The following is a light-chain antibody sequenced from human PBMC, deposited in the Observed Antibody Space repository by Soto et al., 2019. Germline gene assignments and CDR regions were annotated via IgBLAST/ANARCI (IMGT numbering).Light chain of an antibody. CDR2: TDN. CDR3: AAWDSSLNGHV. V-gene: IGLV1-44*01. J-gene: IGLJ1*01. Sequence: QSVLIQPPSASGTPGRRVTIFVSESSPNIGKNTVHWFQQLPGAAPQLLISTDNQRPSGVPDRFSGSKSGASGSLAISGLQSEDEADYYCAAWDSSLNGHVFGTGTKLTVL. CDR1: SPNIGKNT.